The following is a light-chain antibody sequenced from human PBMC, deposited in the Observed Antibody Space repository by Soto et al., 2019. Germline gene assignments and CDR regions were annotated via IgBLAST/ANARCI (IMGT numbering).Light chain of an antibody. CDR1: QSVRDNY. Sequence: EIVLTQSPGTVSLSPGERATLSCRASQSVRDNYLAWYQQKPGQAPSLLIFDTSRRATGIPDRFTGSGSGPDFALTISRVEPQDIAVYFCQQYGSSPGTFGQGTKVDIK. J-gene: IGKJ1*01. CDR3: QQYGSSPGT. CDR2: DTS. V-gene: IGKV3-20*01.